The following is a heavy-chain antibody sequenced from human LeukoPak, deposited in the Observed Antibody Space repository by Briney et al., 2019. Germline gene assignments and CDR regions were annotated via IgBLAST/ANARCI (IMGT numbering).Heavy chain of an antibody. CDR2: IYYSGST. CDR3: AIHSIAAAGPDY. D-gene: IGHD6-13*01. V-gene: IGHV4-39*01. CDR1: GCSISSSSYY. J-gene: IGHJ4*02. Sequence: SETLSLTCTVSGCSISSSSYYWGWIRQPPGKGLEWIGSIYYSGSTYYNPSLKSRVTISVDTSKNQFSLKLSSVTSADTAVYYSAIHSIAAAGPDYWGQGTLVTVSS.